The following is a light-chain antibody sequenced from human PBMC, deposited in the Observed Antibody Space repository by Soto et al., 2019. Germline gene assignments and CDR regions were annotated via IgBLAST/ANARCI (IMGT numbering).Light chain of an antibody. CDR3: QQYNNWSWT. J-gene: IGKJ1*01. Sequence: EIVMTQSPATPSKNPGERVTLSCRASQSVSSNLAWYQQKPGQAPRLLIYGASTRATGIPARFSGSGSGTEFTLTISSLQSEDFAVYFWQQYNNWSWTFGQGTKV. V-gene: IGKV3-15*01. CDR1: QSVSSN. CDR2: GAS.